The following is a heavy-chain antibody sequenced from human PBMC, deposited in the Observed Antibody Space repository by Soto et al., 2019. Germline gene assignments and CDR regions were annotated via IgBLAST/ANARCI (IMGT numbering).Heavy chain of an antibody. CDR1: GGSFSGYY. CDR3: ARDVVLWFGELRDYYGMDV. J-gene: IGHJ6*02. V-gene: IGHV4-34*01. Sequence: PSETLSLTCAVYGGSFSGYYWSWIRQPPGKGLGWIGEINHSGSTNYNPSLKSRVTISVDTSKNQFSLKLSSVTAADTAVYYCARDVVLWFGELRDYYGMDVWGQGTTVTVSS. CDR2: INHSGST. D-gene: IGHD3-10*01.